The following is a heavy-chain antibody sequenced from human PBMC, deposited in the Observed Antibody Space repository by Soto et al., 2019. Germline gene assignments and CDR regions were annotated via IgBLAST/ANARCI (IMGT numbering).Heavy chain of an antibody. D-gene: IGHD6-13*01. Sequence: SETLSLTCTVSGGSISSGGYYWSWIRQHPGKGLEWIGYIYYSGSTYYNPSLKSRVTISVDTSKNQFSLKLSSVTAADTAVYYCAREVRRGAAVEGLIGFRWFDPWGQGTLVTVSS. CDR3: AREVRRGAAVEGLIGFRWFDP. V-gene: IGHV4-31*03. J-gene: IGHJ5*02. CDR2: IYYSGST. CDR1: GGSISSGGYY.